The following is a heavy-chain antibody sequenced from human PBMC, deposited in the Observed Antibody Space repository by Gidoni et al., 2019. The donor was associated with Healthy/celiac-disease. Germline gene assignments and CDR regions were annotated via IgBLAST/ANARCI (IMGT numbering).Heavy chain of an antibody. CDR1: GSTFTSYG. V-gene: IGHV1-18*01. Sequence: QVQLAQSGAEVKKPGASAKVSCKASGSTFTSYGIRWVRQAPGQGLEWMGWISAYNGNTNYAQKLQGRVTMTTDTSTSTAYMELRSLRSDDTAVYYCARDGRGVGGSGSSSYWGQGTLVTVSS. CDR2: ISAYNGNT. D-gene: IGHD3-10*01. CDR3: ARDGRGVGGSGSSSY. J-gene: IGHJ4*02.